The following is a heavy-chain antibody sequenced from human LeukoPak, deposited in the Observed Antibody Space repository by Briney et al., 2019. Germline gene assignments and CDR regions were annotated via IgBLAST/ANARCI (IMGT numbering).Heavy chain of an antibody. V-gene: IGHV3-48*01. CDR2: ISHDSGVR. J-gene: IGHJ4*02. CDR1: GFIFSRDS. Sequence: GGSLRLSCEASGFIFSRDSMNWVRQAPGKGLEWISYISHDSGVRYYADSVRGRFTISRDNSKNTLYLQMNSLRAEDTAVYYCARGASRELRVFDYWGQGTLVTVSS. D-gene: IGHD1-26*01. CDR3: ARGASRELRVFDY.